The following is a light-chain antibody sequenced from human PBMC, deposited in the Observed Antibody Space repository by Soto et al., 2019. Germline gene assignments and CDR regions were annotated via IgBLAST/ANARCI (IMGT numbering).Light chain of an antibody. CDR2: GAS. CDR1: QSVSSN. Sequence: EIVMTQSPATLSVSPGERATLSCRASQSVSSNLAWYQQKPGQAPRLLIYGASTRATGIPARFSGTGSGTDFTLTVSSLQSEDFAVYYCQQYDNWPPTFGRGTKVDIK. CDR3: QQYDNWPPT. V-gene: IGKV3-15*01. J-gene: IGKJ1*01.